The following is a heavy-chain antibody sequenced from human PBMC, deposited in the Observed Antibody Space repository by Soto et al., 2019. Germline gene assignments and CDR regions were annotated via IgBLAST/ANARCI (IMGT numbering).Heavy chain of an antibody. CDR1: GITFNIYA. D-gene: IGHD6-13*01. V-gene: IGHV3-48*01. J-gene: IGHJ6*02. Sequence: PGGSLRLSCAASGITFNIYAMTWVRQAPGKGLEWVSVISGTGGTIYYADSVKGRFTISRDDAENSLYLQMNSLRAEDTAVYYCARDLPGQQTNIEYYYYYYGMDVWGQGTTVTVSS. CDR2: ISGTGGTI. CDR3: ARDLPGQQTNIEYYYYYYGMDV.